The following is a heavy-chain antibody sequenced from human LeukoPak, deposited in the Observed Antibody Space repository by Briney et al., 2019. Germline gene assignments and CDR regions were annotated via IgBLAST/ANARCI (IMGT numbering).Heavy chain of an antibody. V-gene: IGHV3-33*01. J-gene: IGHJ6*04. CDR1: GFTFSSYG. CDR3: ARDHDYGDYGEYGMDV. CDR2: IWYDGSNK. Sequence: PGRSLRLSCAASGFTFSSYGMHWVRQAPGKGLEWAAVIWYDGSNKYYADSVKGRFTISRDNSKNTLYLQMNSLRAEDTAVYYCARDHDYGDYGEYGMDVWGKGTTVTVSS. D-gene: IGHD4-17*01.